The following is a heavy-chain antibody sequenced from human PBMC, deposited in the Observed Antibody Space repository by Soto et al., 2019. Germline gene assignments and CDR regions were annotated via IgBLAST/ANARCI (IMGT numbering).Heavy chain of an antibody. CDR3: AREVNVVALSDAFDI. J-gene: IGHJ3*02. Sequence: QVQLQESGPGLVKPSQTLSLICTVSGDSISSDNYFWSWIRQPPGQGLEWIGYISNRGTPYYNPSLKSRVTISLDKSKNRFSLDMYSVTAADTAVYYCAREVNVVALSDAFDIWGQGTMVTVSS. D-gene: IGHD2-8*01. V-gene: IGHV4-30-4*01. CDR2: ISNRGTP. CDR1: GDSISSDNYF.